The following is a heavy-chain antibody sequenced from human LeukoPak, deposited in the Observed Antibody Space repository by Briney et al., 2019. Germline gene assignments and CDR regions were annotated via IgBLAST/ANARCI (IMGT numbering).Heavy chain of an antibody. CDR1: GGSFIGYY. J-gene: IGHJ4*02. CDR3: ATRIAAAGNYFDY. D-gene: IGHD6-13*01. CDR2: INHSGST. V-gene: IGHV4-34*01. Sequence: SETLSLTCAVYGGSFIGYYWSWIRQPPGKGLEWIGEINHSGSTNYNPSLKSRVTISVDTSKNQFSLKLSSVTAADTAVYYCATRIAAAGNYFDYWGQGTLVTVSS.